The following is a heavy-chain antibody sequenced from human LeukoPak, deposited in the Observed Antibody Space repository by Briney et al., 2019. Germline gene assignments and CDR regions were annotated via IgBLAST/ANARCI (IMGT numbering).Heavy chain of an antibody. J-gene: IGHJ3*02. CDR3: ARDSRPMYYGSGTGAFDI. D-gene: IGHD3-10*01. Sequence: GGSLRLSCGASGFIVSSNYMSWVRQAPGKGLEWVSVIYRGGSTYYADSVKGRFTISRDNSKNTLYLQMNSLRAEDTAVYYCARDSRPMYYGSGTGAFDIWGQGTMVTVSS. V-gene: IGHV3-66*01. CDR1: GFIVSSNY. CDR2: IYRGGST.